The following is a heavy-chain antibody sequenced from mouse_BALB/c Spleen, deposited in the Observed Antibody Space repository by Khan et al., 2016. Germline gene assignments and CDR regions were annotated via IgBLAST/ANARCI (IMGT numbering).Heavy chain of an antibody. CDR1: GFSLTSYG. CDR2: IWSGGST. D-gene: IGHD2-1*01. J-gene: IGHJ4*01. CDR3: ARNSGGNYDVYYAMDY. V-gene: IGHV2-2*02. Sequence: QVQLKQSGPGLVQPSQSLSITCTVSGFSLTSYGVHWVRQSPGKGLEWLGVIWSGGSTDYNAAFIYRLSISKDNSKSQVFFKMNSLQANDTAIYYCARNSGGNYDVYYAMDYWGQGTSVTVSS.